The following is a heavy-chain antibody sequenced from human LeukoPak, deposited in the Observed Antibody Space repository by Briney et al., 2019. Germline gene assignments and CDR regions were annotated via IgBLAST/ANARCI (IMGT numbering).Heavy chain of an antibody. CDR3: ARRALGPIGAFDH. D-gene: IGHD3-10*01. V-gene: IGHV3-11*01. CDR1: GFTFSDYY. J-gene: IGHJ4*02. CDR2: IGTRGRPL. Sequence: GGPLRLSCAASGFTFSDYYMSWIRQAPGQGLEWIAYIGTRGRPLYFADSVKGRISASRDDGLNSLFLQMEGLTVEDTAIYYCARRALGPIGAFDHWGQGALVTVSS.